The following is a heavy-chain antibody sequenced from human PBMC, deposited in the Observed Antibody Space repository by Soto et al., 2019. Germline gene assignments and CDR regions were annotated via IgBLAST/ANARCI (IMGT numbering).Heavy chain of an antibody. V-gene: IGHV1-8*01. J-gene: IGHJ5*02. CDR3: ARGRIGGYWFDP. D-gene: IGHD3-16*01. CDR1: GYTFTSYD. Sequence: SVKVACKSSGYTFTSYDINWVRQATGQGLEWMGWMNPNSGNTGYAQKFQGRVTMTRITSTSTAYLELSSLRSEDTAVYYCARGRIGGYWFDPWGQGTLVTVSS. CDR2: MNPNSGNT.